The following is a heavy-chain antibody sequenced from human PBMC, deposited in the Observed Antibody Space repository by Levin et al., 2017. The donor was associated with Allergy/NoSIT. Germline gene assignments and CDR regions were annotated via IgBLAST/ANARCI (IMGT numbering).Heavy chain of an antibody. CDR2: ISYDGSNK. CDR3: ARDDSSSWYWALIDY. CDR1: GFTFSSYA. D-gene: IGHD6-13*01. V-gene: IGHV3-30-3*01. J-gene: IGHJ4*02. Sequence: GESLKISCTASGFTFSSYAMHWVRQAPGKGLKWVALISYDGSNKYYADSVKGRFTISRDNSKNTLYLQMNSLRAEDTAVYYCARDDSSSWYWALIDYWGQGTPVTVSS.